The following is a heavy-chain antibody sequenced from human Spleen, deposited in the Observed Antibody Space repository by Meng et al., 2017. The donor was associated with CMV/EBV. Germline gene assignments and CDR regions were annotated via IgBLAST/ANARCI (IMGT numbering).Heavy chain of an antibody. Sequence: LSLTCAASGFTFSSYAMSWVRQAPGKGLEWVSAISGSGGSTYYADSVKGRFTISRGNSKNTLYLQMNSLRAEDTAVYYCAKDHGYDFWNPSYFDYWGQGTLVTVSS. D-gene: IGHD3-3*01. CDR1: GFTFSSYA. CDR2: ISGSGGST. CDR3: AKDHGYDFWNPSYFDY. J-gene: IGHJ4*02. V-gene: IGHV3-23*01.